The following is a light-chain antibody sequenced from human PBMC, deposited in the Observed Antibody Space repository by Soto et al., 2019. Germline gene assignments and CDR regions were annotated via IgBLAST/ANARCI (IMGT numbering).Light chain of an antibody. V-gene: IGLV2-14*01. CDR3: NSYAGSGTYV. CDR1: GSDVGGYTY. CDR2: EVR. Sequence: QSALTQPASVSGSPGQSITISCTGTGSDVGGYTYVSWYQQHPGKAPKLLISEVRNRPSGVSHRFSGSKSGNTASLTISGLQAEDEGDYYCNSYAGSGTYVFGTGTKLTVL. J-gene: IGLJ1*01.